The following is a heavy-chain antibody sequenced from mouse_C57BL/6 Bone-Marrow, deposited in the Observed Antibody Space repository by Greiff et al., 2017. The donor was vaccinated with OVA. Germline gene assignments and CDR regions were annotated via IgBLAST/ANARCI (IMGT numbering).Heavy chain of an antibody. CDR3: ARELITTVVFDY. CDR1: GYTFTSYG. Sequence: VQLQQSGAELARPGASVKLSCKASGYTFTSYGISWVKQRTGQGLEWIGEIYPRSGNTYYNEKFKGKATLTAGKSSSTAYMELRSLTSEDSAVYFCARELITTVVFDYWGQGTTLTVSS. J-gene: IGHJ2*01. V-gene: IGHV1-81*01. CDR2: IYPRSGNT. D-gene: IGHD1-1*01.